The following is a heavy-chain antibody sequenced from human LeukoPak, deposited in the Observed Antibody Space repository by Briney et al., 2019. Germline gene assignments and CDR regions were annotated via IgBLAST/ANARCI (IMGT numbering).Heavy chain of an antibody. J-gene: IGHJ4*02. D-gene: IGHD2-15*01. Sequence: GGSLRLSCAASGFTLSDYYMSWIRQAPGKGLEWVSYISSSGSTIYYADSVKGRFTISRDNAKNSLYLQMNSLRAEDTAVYYCARVGHVSGRSSKDTPIIDYWGQGTLVTVSS. CDR1: GFTLSDYY. V-gene: IGHV3-11*04. CDR3: ARVGHVSGRSSKDTPIIDY. CDR2: ISSSGSTI.